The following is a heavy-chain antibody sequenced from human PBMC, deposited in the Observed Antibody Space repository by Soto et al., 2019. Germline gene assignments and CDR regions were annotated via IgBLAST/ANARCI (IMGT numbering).Heavy chain of an antibody. CDR3: ARGRGYSGDDHYYYFDMDV. CDR1: GGTFNNYP. Sequence: SVKVSCKASGGTFNNYPITWVRQAPGQGLEWMGGSIPIFGTANYAQKFQGRVTISVDESTSTAYVELSSLRSEDTAVYYCARGRGYSGDDHYYYFDMDVWGQGTTVTVSS. CDR2: SIPIFGTA. D-gene: IGHD5-12*01. V-gene: IGHV1-69*13. J-gene: IGHJ6*02.